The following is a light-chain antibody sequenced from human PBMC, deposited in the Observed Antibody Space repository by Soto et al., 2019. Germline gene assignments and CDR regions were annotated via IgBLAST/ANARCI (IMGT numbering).Light chain of an antibody. V-gene: IGKV3-11*01. CDR3: QQRYNWPPIT. Sequence: EIVLTQSPATLSLSPGERATLSCRASQSVSNYLAWYQQKPGQAPRLLIYDASNRATGIPARFSGSGSGTDFTLTISSLEPEDFAVYYCQQRYNWPPITFGQGTRLEMK. CDR1: QSVSNY. CDR2: DAS. J-gene: IGKJ5*01.